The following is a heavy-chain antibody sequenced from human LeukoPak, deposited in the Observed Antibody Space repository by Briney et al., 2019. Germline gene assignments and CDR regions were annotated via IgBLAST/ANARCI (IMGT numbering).Heavy chain of an antibody. CDR2: ISYDGSNK. V-gene: IGHV3-30*18. CDR1: GFTFSSYG. Sequence: GRSLRLSCAASGFTFSSYGMHWVRQVPGKGLEWVAVISYDGSNKYYADSVKGRFTISRDNSKNTLYLQMNSLRAEDTAVYYCAKDPPQPRSSWFDYWGQGTLVTVSS. J-gene: IGHJ4*02. D-gene: IGHD6-13*01. CDR3: AKDPPQPRSSWFDY.